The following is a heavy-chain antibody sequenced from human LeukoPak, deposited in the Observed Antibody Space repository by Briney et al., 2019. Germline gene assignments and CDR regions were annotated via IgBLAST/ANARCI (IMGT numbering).Heavy chain of an antibody. CDR2: IYYSGST. CDR3: ARGAEPVNFDY. D-gene: IGHD1-26*01. V-gene: IGHV4-30-4*07. J-gene: IGHJ4*02. CDR1: GGSISSGGYS. Sequence: SETLSLTCAVSGGSISSGGYSWSWIRQPPGKGLEWIGYIYYSGSTYYNPSLKSRVTISVDTSKNQFSLKLSSVTAADTAVYHCARGAEPVNFDYWGQGTLVTVSS.